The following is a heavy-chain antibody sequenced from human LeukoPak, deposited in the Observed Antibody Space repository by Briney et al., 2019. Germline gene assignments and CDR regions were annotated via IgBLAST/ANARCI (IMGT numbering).Heavy chain of an antibody. V-gene: IGHV1-46*01. Sequence: ASVKVSCKASGYAFTLYQMHWVRQAPGHRLEWMAIINPSGGSTSHAQKFHGRVTKTRDTSASTVYMELSSLRSEDTAVYYFASGHKHGMDVGGQGTTVTVSS. CDR3: ASGHKHGMDV. CDR2: INPSGGST. CDR1: GYAFTLYQ. J-gene: IGHJ6*02.